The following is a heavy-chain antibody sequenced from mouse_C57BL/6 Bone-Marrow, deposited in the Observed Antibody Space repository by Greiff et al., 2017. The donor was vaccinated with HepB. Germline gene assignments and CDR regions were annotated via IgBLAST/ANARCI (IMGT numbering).Heavy chain of an antibody. D-gene: IGHD2-5*01. J-gene: IGHJ3*01. CDR1: GYTFTSYW. Sequence: QVHVKQSGAELVKPGASVKLSCKASGYTFTSYWMHWVKQRPGQGLEWIGMIHPNSGSTNYNEKFKSKATLTVDKSSSTAYMQLSSLTSEDSAVYYCARGDFYSNSWFAYWGQGTLVTVSA. CDR2: IHPNSGST. CDR3: ARGDFYSNSWFAY. V-gene: IGHV1-64*01.